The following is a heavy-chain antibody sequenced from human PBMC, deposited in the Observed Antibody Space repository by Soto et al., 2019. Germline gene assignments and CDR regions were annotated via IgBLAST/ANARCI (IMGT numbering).Heavy chain of an antibody. CDR1: GGSISSGGYY. D-gene: IGHD5-18*01. J-gene: IGHJ4*02. V-gene: IGHV4-31*02. CDR2: IYYSGST. CDR3: AGVRGNSSGFYFFDY. Sequence: SETLSLTXTVSGGSISSGGYYWSWIRQHPGKGLEWIGYIYYSGSTYHNPSLKSRVIISVDTSKNQFSLKLSSVTAADTAVYYCAGVRGNSSGFYFFDYWGQGTLVTVSS.